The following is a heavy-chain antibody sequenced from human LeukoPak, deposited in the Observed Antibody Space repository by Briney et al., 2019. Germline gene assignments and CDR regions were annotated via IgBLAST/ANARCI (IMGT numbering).Heavy chain of an antibody. V-gene: IGHV1-18*01. D-gene: IGHD2-8*01. CDR2: ISAYNGNT. CDR3: ARGLKLTTNGVSLPTSY. J-gene: IGHJ4*02. Sequence: GASVKVSCKASGYTFTSYGISWVRQAPGQGLEWMGWISAYNGNTNYAQKLQGRVTMTRNTSISTAYMELSSLRSEDTAVYYCARGLKLTTNGVSLPTSYWGQGTLVTVSS. CDR1: GYTFTSYG.